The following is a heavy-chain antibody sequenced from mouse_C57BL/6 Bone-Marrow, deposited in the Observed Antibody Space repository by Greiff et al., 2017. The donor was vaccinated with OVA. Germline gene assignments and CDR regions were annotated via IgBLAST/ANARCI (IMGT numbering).Heavy chain of an antibody. V-gene: IGHV1-55*01. J-gene: IGHJ2*01. CDR2: IYPGSGST. Sequence: QVQLQQSGAELVKPGASVKMSCKASGYTFTSYWITWVKQRPGQGLEWIGDIYPGSGSTNYNEKFKSKATLTVDTSSSTAYMQLSSLTSEDSAVYYCARRPLYRYYFDYWGQGTTLTVSS. CDR1: GYTFTSYW. CDR3: ARRPLYRYYFDY.